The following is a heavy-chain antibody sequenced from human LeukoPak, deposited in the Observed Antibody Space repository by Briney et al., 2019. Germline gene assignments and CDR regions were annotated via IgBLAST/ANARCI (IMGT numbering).Heavy chain of an antibody. V-gene: IGHV3-7*03. CDR2: IKQDGSEK. Sequence: TGGSLRLSCAASEFTVSSYWMSWVRQAPGKGLEWVANIKQDGSEKYYVDSVKGRFTISRDNAKNSLYLQMNSLRAEDTAVYYCARDNYRLVRGVIITPLYYYGMDVWGKGTTVTVSS. D-gene: IGHD3-10*01. J-gene: IGHJ6*04. CDR3: ARDNYRLVRGVIITPLYYYGMDV. CDR1: EFTVSSYW.